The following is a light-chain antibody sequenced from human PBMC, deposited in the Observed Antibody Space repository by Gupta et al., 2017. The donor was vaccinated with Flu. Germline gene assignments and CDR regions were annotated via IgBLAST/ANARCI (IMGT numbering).Light chain of an antibody. CDR3: QQYDNLPIT. CDR1: QDISNY. CDR2: DAS. Sequence: DIQITQFPSSLSASVGDRVTITCQASQDISNYLNWYQQKPGKAPKLLIYDASNLETGVPSRFSGSGSGTDFTFTISSLQPEDIATYYCQQYDNLPITFGQGTRLEIK. V-gene: IGKV1-33*01. J-gene: IGKJ5*01.